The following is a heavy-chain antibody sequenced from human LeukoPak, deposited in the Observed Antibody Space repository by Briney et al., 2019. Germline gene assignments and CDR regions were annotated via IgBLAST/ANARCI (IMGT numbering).Heavy chain of an antibody. CDR2: IYYSGST. V-gene: IGHV4-59*12. CDR1: GGSISSYY. Sequence: SETLSLTCTVSGGSISSYYWSWIRQPPGKGLEWIGSIYYSGSTYYNPSLKSRVTISVDTSKDQFSLKLSSVTAADTAVYYCAREGPKRNFDYWGQGTLVTVSS. J-gene: IGHJ4*02. CDR3: AREGPKRNFDY.